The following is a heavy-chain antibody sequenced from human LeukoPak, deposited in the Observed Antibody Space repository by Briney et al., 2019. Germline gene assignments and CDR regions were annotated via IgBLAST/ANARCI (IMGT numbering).Heavy chain of an antibody. Sequence: GGSLRLSYAASGVSFSSCAMSWVRQAPGKGPQWVSGVSDDGNSRYYADSLKGRFTISRDNSANTVYLQLNNLADEDTAVYYCVNEGEGHSYAPKTGPPTRGQGTLVTVSS. J-gene: IGHJ4*02. CDR1: GVSFSSCA. D-gene: IGHD5-18*01. CDR2: VSDDGNSR. CDR3: VNEGEGHSYAPKTGPPT. V-gene: IGHV3-23*01.